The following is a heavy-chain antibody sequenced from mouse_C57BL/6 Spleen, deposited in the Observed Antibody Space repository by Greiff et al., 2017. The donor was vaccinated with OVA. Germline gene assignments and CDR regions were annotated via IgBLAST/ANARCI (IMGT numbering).Heavy chain of an antibody. Sequence: EVMLVESGGGLVKPGGSLKLSCAASGFTFSDYGMHWVRQAPEKGLEWVAYISSGSSTIYYADTVKGRFTISRDNAKNTLFLQMTSLRSEDTAMDYCARWDTDWYFDVWGTGTTVTVAS. D-gene: IGHD3-3*01. CDR1: GFTFSDYG. CDR3: ARWDTDWYFDV. J-gene: IGHJ1*03. CDR2: ISSGSSTI. V-gene: IGHV5-17*01.